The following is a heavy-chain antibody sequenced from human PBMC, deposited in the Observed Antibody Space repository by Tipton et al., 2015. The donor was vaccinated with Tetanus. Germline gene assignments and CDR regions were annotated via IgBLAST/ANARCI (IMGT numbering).Heavy chain of an antibody. J-gene: IGHJ6*03. D-gene: IGHD3-9*01. CDR2: VYGAGST. CDR1: GFSVSNNH. Sequence: SLRLSCAASGFSVSNNHMNWVRQAPGKGLEWVSVVYGAGSTDYADSVQGRFTLYRDNSKNILYLQLSNLRADDAAVYYCTRGRPLTGNYYQYYMDVWDKGTTVTVSS. V-gene: IGHV3-53*01. CDR3: TRGRPLTGNYYQYYMDV.